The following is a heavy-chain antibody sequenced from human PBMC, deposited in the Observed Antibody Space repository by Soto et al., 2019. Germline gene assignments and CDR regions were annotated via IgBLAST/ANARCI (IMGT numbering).Heavy chain of an antibody. Sequence: QVQLVQSGAEVKKPGSSVKVSCKASGGTFSSYAISWVRQAPGQGLEWMGGIIPIFGTANYAQKFQGRVTITADESTSTADMELSSLRAEDTAVYYGARDPRYSSGWYAMFDYWGQGTLVTVSS. CDR1: GGTFSSYA. V-gene: IGHV1-69*01. CDR3: ARDPRYSSGWYAMFDY. D-gene: IGHD6-19*01. CDR2: IIPIFGTA. J-gene: IGHJ4*02.